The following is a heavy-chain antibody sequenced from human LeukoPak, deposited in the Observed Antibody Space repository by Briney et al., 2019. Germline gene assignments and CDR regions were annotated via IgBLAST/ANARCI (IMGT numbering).Heavy chain of an antibody. CDR1: GFTVSSNS. J-gene: IGHJ4*02. CDR3: ARRAGAYSHPYDY. CDR2: IYSGTI. D-gene: IGHD4/OR15-4a*01. Sequence: GGSLRLSCTVSGFTVSSNSMSWVRQVPGKGLEWVSFIYSGTIHYSDSVKGRFTISRDNSKNTLYLQMNSLRAEDTAVYYCARRAGAYSHPYDYWGQGTLVTVSS. V-gene: IGHV3-53*01.